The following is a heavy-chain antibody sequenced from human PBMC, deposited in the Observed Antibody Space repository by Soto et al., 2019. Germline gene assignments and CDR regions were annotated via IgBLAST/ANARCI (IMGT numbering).Heavy chain of an antibody. D-gene: IGHD3-3*02. CDR1: DGSISSSNW. J-gene: IGHJ6*02. CDR3: ARISNYYGMDV. CDR2: IYHSGST. V-gene: IGHV4-4*02. Sequence: QVHLQESGPGLVKPSGTLSLTCAVSDGSISSSNWWSWVRQPPGKGLEWIGEIYHSGSTNYNPSLKSRFTISVDKSKTQFSLKLTSVTAADTALYYCARISNYYGMDVWGQGTTVTVSS.